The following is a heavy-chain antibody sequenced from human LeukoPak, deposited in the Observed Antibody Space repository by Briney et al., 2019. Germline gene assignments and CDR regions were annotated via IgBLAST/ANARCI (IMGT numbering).Heavy chain of an antibody. CDR3: ARVKYYYDSSGYSPDVYYFDY. CDR1: GFTFSTYT. D-gene: IGHD3-22*01. V-gene: IGHV3-21*04. Sequence: QPGGSLRLSCAATGFTFSTYTMNWVRQAPGKGLEWVSSLSPTRYYKYHADSVKGRFTISRDNAENSLYLQMNSLRAEDTAVYYCARVKYYYDSSGYSPDVYYFDYWGQGTLVTVSS. CDR2: LSPTRYYK. J-gene: IGHJ4*02.